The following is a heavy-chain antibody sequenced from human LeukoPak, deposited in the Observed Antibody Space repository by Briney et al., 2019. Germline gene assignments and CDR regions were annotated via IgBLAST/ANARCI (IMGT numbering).Heavy chain of an antibody. CDR3: ARVTYRSSSPFFNF. Sequence: ESLRLSCEASGFTLSSYWMSWVRQAPGKGLEWIGSINYRGNTYFNPSLKSRITLSVDSSMNQFSLKLTSVTAADTAMFFCARVTYRSSSPFFNFWGQGTLVTVSS. J-gene: IGHJ4*02. CDR2: INYRGNT. CDR1: GFTLSSYW. D-gene: IGHD6-6*01. V-gene: IGHV4-39*07.